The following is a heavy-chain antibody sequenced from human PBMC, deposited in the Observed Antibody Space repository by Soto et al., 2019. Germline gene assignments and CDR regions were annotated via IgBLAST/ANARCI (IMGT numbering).Heavy chain of an antibody. CDR2: TFYSGST. CDR3: ARGGDGYNT. CDR1: GGSISSHY. D-gene: IGHD3-16*01. J-gene: IGHJ5*02. Sequence: ETLSLTCTVSGGSISSHYWSWIRQPPGKGLEWIGYTFYSGSTNYNPSLKSRVTISLDMSRNQFSLKLTSVTAADTAVYYCARGGDGYNTWGQGTLVTVSS. V-gene: IGHV4-59*11.